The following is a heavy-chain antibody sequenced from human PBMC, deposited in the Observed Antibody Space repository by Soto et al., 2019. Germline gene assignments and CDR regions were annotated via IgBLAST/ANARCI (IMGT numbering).Heavy chain of an antibody. D-gene: IGHD3-22*01. V-gene: IGHV3-23*01. CDR2: ISGSGGST. Sequence: GGSLRLSCAASVFTFSSYAMSCVRQAPGKGLEWVSAISGSGGSTYYADSVKGRFTISRDNSKNTLYLQMNSLRAEDTAVYYCAKDTYYYDSSGFFDYWGQGTLVTVSS. CDR3: AKDTYYYDSSGFFDY. CDR1: VFTFSSYA. J-gene: IGHJ4*02.